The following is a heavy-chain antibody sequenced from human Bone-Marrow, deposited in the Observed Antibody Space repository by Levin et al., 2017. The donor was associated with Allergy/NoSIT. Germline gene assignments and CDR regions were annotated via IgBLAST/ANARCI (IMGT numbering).Heavy chain of an antibody. J-gene: IGHJ4*02. D-gene: IGHD2-2*01. V-gene: IGHV3-23*01. CDR1: GFTFSDYA. CDR3: SKLQEKHIVVEPTPIWGGYYFDS. CDR2: ISGGGSSK. Sequence: GGSLRLSCAASGFTFSDYAMSWVRQAPGKGLEWVSGISGGGSSKYYADSVKGRFTISRDNSKNTLYLVMNSLRAEDTAVYFCSKLQEKHIVVEPTPIWGGYYFDSWGQGTLVTVSS.